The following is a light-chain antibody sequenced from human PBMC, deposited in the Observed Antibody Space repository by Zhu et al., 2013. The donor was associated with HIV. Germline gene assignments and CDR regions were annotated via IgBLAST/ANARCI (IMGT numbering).Light chain of an antibody. V-gene: IGLV1-51*01. CDR1: TSNIGDNY. CDR2: DDN. Sequence: QSVLTQPPSVSAAPGQRVTISCSGDTSNIGDNYVSWYQQIPGTAPKLLIYDDNERPSGIPDRFSGSKSGTSATLGITGLQTGDEGDYYCATWDRALNAVVFGGGTKVTVL. CDR3: ATWDRALNAVV. J-gene: IGLJ2*01.